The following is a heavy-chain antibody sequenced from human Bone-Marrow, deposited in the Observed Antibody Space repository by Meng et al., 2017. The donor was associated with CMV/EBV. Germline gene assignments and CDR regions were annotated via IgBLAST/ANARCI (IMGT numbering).Heavy chain of an antibody. J-gene: IGHJ6*02. CDR1: GFTFSNYW. CDR3: ARIIYGMDV. CDR2: IKQDGSER. Sequence: GGSLRLSCAASGFTFSNYWMSWVRQIPGKGLEWVASIKQDGSERYCAGSLKGRCTISRDNANESLILQLNSLRAEDTAVYYCARIIYGMDVWGQGTTVTVSS. V-gene: IGHV3-7*01.